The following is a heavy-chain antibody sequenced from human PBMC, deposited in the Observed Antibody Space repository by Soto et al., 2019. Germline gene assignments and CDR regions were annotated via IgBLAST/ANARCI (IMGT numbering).Heavy chain of an antibody. D-gene: IGHD7-27*01. CDR3: ASLPWANYYYYGMDV. Sequence: ASVKVSCKASGYTFTNYAMQWVRQAPGQSLEWMGWINAGNGNTKYSQKFQGRVTITRDTTASTAYLELSSLRSEDTAVYYCASLPWANYYYYGMDVWGQGTTVTVSS. V-gene: IGHV1-3*01. CDR2: INAGNGNT. CDR1: GYTFTNYA. J-gene: IGHJ6*02.